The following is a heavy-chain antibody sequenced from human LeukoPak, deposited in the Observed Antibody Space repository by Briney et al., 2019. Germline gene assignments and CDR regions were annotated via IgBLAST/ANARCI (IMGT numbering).Heavy chain of an antibody. CDR1: GGTFSSYA. V-gene: IGHV1-69*05. CDR3: ARAGNVQPGLVGSEPSPNYYYYYMDV. D-gene: IGHD6-6*01. J-gene: IGHJ6*03. CDR2: IIPIFGTA. Sequence: SVKVSCKASGGTFSSYAISWVRQAPGQGLEWMGGIIPIFGTANYAQRFQGRVTITTDESTSTAYMELSSLRSEDTAVYYCARAGNVQPGLVGSEPSPNYYYYYMDVWGKGTTVTVSS.